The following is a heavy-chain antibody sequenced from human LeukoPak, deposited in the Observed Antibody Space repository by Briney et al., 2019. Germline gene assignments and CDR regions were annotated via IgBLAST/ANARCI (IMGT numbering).Heavy chain of an antibody. V-gene: IGHV3-73*01. CDR3: TRHCLGELSCRTYGMDV. D-gene: IGHD3-10*01. Sequence: GGSLRLSCAASGFTFSGSAMHWVRQASGKGLEWVGRIRSKANNHATAYAASVKGRFTISRDDSKNTAYLQMNSLKTEDTAVYYCTRHCLGELSCRTYGMDVWGKGTTVTVSS. J-gene: IGHJ6*04. CDR2: IRSKANNHAT. CDR1: GFTFSGSA.